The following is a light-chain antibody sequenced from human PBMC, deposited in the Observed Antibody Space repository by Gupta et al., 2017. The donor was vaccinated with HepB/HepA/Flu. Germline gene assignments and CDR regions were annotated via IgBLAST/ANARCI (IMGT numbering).Light chain of an antibody. J-gene: IGLJ3*02. CDR3: LLFDSGPRV. CDR1: TGAVTSGHF. CDR2: DTN. Sequence: QAVVTQEPSLTVSPGVTVTLTCGSSTGAVTSGHFPYGFQQKAGHAPRTLIYDTNNNQSSTPARFSASLFGGKAALTLSGAQTEDEDDYYCLLFDSGPRVFGGGTKLTVL. V-gene: IGLV7-46*01.